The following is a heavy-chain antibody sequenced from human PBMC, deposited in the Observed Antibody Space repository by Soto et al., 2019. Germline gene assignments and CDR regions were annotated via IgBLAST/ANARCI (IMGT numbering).Heavy chain of an antibody. CDR2: ISSNGGST. V-gene: IGHV3-64D*06. Sequence: GGSLRLSCSASGFTFSSYAMHWVRQAPGKGLEYVSAISSNGGSTYYADSVKGRFTISRDNSKNTLYLQMSSLRAEDTAVYYCVKGESVAGVPDALDIWGQGTMVTVSS. CDR1: GFTFSSYA. CDR3: VKGESVAGVPDALDI. D-gene: IGHD3-10*01. J-gene: IGHJ3*02.